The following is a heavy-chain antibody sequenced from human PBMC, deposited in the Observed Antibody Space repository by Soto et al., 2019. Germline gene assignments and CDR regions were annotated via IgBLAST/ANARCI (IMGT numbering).Heavy chain of an antibody. V-gene: IGHV4-31*03. J-gene: IGHJ2*01. CDR1: GGSISSGGYY. CDR3: ARVGKVAGTSGWYFDL. Sequence: QVQLQESGPGLVKPSQTLSLTCTVSGGSISSGGYYWSWIRQHPGKGLEWIGYIYYSGSTYYNPSIKSRVTISVDTSKNQFSLKLSSVTAADTAVYYCARVGKVAGTSGWYFDLWGRGPLVTVSS. D-gene: IGHD6-19*01. CDR2: IYYSGST.